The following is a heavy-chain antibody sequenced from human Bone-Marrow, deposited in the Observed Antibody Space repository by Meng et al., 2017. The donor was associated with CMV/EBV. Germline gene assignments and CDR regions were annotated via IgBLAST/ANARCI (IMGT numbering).Heavy chain of an antibody. Sequence: SVKVSCKASGGTFSSYTISWVRQAPGQGLEWMGRIIPILGIANYAQKFQGRVTITTDESTSTAYMELSSLRSEDTAVYYCARDSTYYYDSSGFPYGMDVWGQGTTVTVSS. CDR3: ARDSTYYYDSSGFPYGMDV. D-gene: IGHD3-22*01. J-gene: IGHJ6*02. V-gene: IGHV1-69*16. CDR2: IIPILGIA. CDR1: GGTFSSYT.